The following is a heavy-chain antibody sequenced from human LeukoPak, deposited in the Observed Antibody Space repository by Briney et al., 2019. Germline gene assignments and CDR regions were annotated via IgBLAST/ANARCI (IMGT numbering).Heavy chain of an antibody. Sequence: GGSLRLSCAASGFTVSSNYMSWVRQAPGKGLEWVSVIYSGGSTYYADSVKGRFTISRDNSKNTLYLQMNSLRAEDTAVYYCASDMYYYGSGSFWGQGTLVTVSS. CDR1: GFTVSSNY. D-gene: IGHD3-10*01. CDR3: ASDMYYYGSGSF. CDR2: IYSGGST. J-gene: IGHJ4*02. V-gene: IGHV3-53*01.